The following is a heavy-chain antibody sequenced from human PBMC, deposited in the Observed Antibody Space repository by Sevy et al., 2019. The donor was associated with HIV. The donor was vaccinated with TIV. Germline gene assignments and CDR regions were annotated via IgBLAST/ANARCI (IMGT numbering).Heavy chain of an antibody. CDR2: ISGSADNT. D-gene: IGHD2-15*01. J-gene: IGHJ3*02. Sequence: GGSLRLSCAASGFTFSSYAMSWVRQAPGKGLEWVSGISGSADNTYFSDSVKGRFTISRDKSKNTLYLQMNSLRAEDTAVYYCAKDLVYCSGGSCSPYGAFDIWGQGTMVTVSS. CDR3: AKDLVYCSGGSCSPYGAFDI. V-gene: IGHV3-23*01. CDR1: GFTFSSYA.